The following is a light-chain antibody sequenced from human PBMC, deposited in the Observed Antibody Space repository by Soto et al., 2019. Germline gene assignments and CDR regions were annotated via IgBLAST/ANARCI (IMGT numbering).Light chain of an antibody. CDR2: HAS. J-gene: IGKJ4*01. V-gene: IGKV1-39*01. Sequence: TRISLSPFSVSASIGDRVIITCLASQSMSRSLNWYQQKPGTAPKVLIYHASNLQSGVPSRFSGSGSGTEFTLTIRSLQPEDFATYYCQQSYSKLLTFGGGTKVDIK. CDR3: QQSYSKLLT. CDR1: QSMSRS.